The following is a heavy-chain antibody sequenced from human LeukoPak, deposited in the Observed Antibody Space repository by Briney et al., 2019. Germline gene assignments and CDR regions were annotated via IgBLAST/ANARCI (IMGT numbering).Heavy chain of an antibody. V-gene: IGHV4-59*01. CDR3: ARAPPNWEDAFDI. CDR2: IYYSGST. Sequence: SETLSLTCTVSGGSISSYYWSWIRQPPGKGLEWIGYIYYSGSTKYNPSLKSRVTISVDTSKNQFSLKLSPVTAADTAVYYCARAPPNWEDAFDIWGQGTMVTVSS. D-gene: IGHD7-27*01. J-gene: IGHJ3*02. CDR1: GGSISSYY.